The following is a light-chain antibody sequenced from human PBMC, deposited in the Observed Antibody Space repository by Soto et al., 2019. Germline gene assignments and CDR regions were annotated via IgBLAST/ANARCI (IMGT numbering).Light chain of an antibody. V-gene: IGKV1-5*01. CDR1: QSISRW. CDR2: DVS. CDR3: QEYTTNSRT. Sequence: DIQMTQSPSTLSAYVGDRVTITCRASQSISRWLAWYQQKPGKAPKVLIYDVSTLGSGVPSRLSGGGSGTEFTLTTTSLQPDDSATYYCQEYTTNSRTFGQGTKVEVK. J-gene: IGKJ1*01.